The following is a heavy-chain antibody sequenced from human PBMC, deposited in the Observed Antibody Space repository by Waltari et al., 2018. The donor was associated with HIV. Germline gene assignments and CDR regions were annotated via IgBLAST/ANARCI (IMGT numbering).Heavy chain of an antibody. Sequence: QVQLVQSGAEVKKPGSSVKVSCKASGGTFSSYAISWVRQAPGQGLEWMGGIIPIFGTANYAQKFQGRVTITADESTSTAYMELSSLRSEDTAVYYCARGSIVVVVAATEYYFDYWGQGTLVTVSS. CDR1: GGTFSSYA. D-gene: IGHD2-15*01. V-gene: IGHV1-69*01. CDR3: ARGSIVVVVAATEYYFDY. CDR2: IIPIFGTA. J-gene: IGHJ4*02.